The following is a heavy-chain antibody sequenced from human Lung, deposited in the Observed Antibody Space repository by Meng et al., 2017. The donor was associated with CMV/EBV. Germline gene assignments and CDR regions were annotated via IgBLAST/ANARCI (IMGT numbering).Heavy chain of an antibody. CDR3: AREPPDWDYPQSYAFDI. CDR1: GFTFSSYS. CDR2: ISSSSSYI. D-gene: IGHD1-7*01. Sequence: SXAASGFTFSSYSMNWVRQAPGKGLEWVSCISSSSSYIYYADSVKGRFTISRDNAKNSLYLQMNSLRAEDTDVDYCAREPPDWDYPQSYAFDIWGQGXMVTVSS. J-gene: IGHJ3*02. V-gene: IGHV3-21*01.